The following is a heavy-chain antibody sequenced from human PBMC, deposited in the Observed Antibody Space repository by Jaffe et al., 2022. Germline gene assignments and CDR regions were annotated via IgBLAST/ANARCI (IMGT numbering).Heavy chain of an antibody. CDR3: AAHYGDDLFAFDI. CDR2: IRYDGSNK. D-gene: IGHD4-17*01. J-gene: IGHJ3*02. V-gene: IGHV3-30*02. CDR1: GFTFSSYG. Sequence: QVQLVESGGGVVQPGGSLRLSCAASGFTFSSYGMHWVRQAPGKGLEWVAFIRYDGSNKYYADSVKGRFTISRDNSKNTLYLQMNSLRAEDTAVYYCAAHYGDDLFAFDIWGQGTMVTVSS.